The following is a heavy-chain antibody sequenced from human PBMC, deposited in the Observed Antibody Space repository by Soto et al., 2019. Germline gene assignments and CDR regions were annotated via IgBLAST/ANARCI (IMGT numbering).Heavy chain of an antibody. D-gene: IGHD3-3*01. J-gene: IGHJ5*02. Sequence: VGSLRLSCAASGFTFSSYAMSWVRPAPGKGLEWVSAISGSGGSTYYADSVKGRFTISRDNSKNTLYLQMNSLRAEDTAVYYCAKCGNCITIFGVVISNWFDPWGQGTLVTVSS. V-gene: IGHV3-23*01. CDR1: GFTFSSYA. CDR3: AKCGNCITIFGVVISNWFDP. CDR2: ISGSGGST.